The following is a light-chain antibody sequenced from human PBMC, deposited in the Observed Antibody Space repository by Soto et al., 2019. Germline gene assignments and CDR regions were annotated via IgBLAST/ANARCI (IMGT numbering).Light chain of an antibody. V-gene: IGLV2-23*01. J-gene: IGLJ2*01. CDR1: SSDVGGYNL. Sequence: QSALTQPASVSGSPGQSITISCTGTSSDVGGYNLVSWYQQHPGKAPKLMIYEGSERPSGVSNRFSGSKSGNTASLTISGLQAEDEADYYCCSYAGSSTSVVFGGGTKLTVL. CDR3: CSYAGSSTSVV. CDR2: EGS.